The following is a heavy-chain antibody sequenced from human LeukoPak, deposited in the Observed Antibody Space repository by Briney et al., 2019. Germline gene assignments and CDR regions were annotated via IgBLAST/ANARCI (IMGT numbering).Heavy chain of an antibody. J-gene: IGHJ3*01. CDR1: GDSVITSDYY. D-gene: IGHD2-15*01. Sequence: PSETLSLTCNVSGDSVITSDYYWGWIRQPPGKGLEFVGTIYYIGDTYYSSSLKSRVTVTIDTSKNEFSLKLSSVTAADTAVYYRARRGYYSGSFNVWGQGTVVTVSS. CDR3: ARRGYYSGSFNV. CDR2: IYYIGDT. V-gene: IGHV4-39*01.